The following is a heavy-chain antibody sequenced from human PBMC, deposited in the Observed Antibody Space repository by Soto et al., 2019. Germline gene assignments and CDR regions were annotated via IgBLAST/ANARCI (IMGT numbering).Heavy chain of an antibody. Sequence: PSETLSLTCTVSGGSISGSSYYWGWIRQPPGKGLEWIGSIYYSGSTYYNPSLKSRVTISVDTSKNQFSLKLSSVTAADTAVYYCARHGSGSYYNYWFDPWGQGTLVTVSS. CDR3: ARHGSGSYYNYWFDP. CDR2: IYYSGST. V-gene: IGHV4-39*01. D-gene: IGHD3-10*01. CDR1: GGSISGSSYY. J-gene: IGHJ5*02.